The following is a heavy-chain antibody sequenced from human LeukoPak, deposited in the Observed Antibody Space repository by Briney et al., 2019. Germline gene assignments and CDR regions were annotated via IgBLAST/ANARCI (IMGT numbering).Heavy chain of an antibody. Sequence: PGRSLRLSCAASGFTFDDYAMHWVRQAPGKGLEWVSGISWNSGSIGYADSVKGRFTISRDNAKNSLYLQMNSLRAEDTALYYCAKGRLMVYAISFCYYYGMDVWGQGTTVTVSS. CDR2: ISWNSGSI. CDR3: AKGRLMVYAISFCYYYGMDV. J-gene: IGHJ6*02. V-gene: IGHV3-9*01. D-gene: IGHD2-8*01. CDR1: GFTFDDYA.